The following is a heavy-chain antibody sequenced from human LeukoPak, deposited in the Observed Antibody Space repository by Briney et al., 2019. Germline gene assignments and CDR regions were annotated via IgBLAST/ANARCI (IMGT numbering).Heavy chain of an antibody. CDR2: IRYDGSNK. V-gene: IGHV3-30*02. CDR1: GFTFSSYG. CDR3: ARDPYSTAAHYYYYMDV. Sequence: GGSLRLSCAASGFTFSSYGMHWVRQAPGKGLEGVAFIRYDGSNKYYADSVKGRFTISRDNSKNTLYLQMNRLRAEDTAVYYCARDPYSTAAHYYYYMDVWGKGTTVTVSS. D-gene: IGHD6-13*01. J-gene: IGHJ6*03.